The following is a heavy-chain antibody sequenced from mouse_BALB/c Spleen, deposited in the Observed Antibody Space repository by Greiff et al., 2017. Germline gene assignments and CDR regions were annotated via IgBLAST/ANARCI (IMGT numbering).Heavy chain of an antibody. CDR1: GYSFTCYF. V-gene: IGHV1-37*01. CDR3: GRGGSSYGYFDV. Sequence: VQLQQSGPELVKPGASVKISCKASGYSFTCYFMNWVKQSHGKSLEWIGRINPYNGDTFYNQKFKGKATLTVDKSSSTAHMELLSLTSEDSAVYYCGRGGSSYGYFDVWGAGTTVTVSS. CDR2: INPYNGDT. D-gene: IGHD1-1*01. J-gene: IGHJ1*01.